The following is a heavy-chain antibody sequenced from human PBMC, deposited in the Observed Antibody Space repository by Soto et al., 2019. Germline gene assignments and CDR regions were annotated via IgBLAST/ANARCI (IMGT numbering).Heavy chain of an antibody. J-gene: IGHJ6*02. D-gene: IGHD4-17*01. CDR2: ISAYNGNT. Sequence: ASVKVSCKASGYTFTSYGISWVRQAPGQGLEWMGWISAYNGNTNYAQKLQGRVTMTTDTSTSTAYMELRSLRSDDTAVYYCARAYGFILSEGMDVWGQGTTVTISS. CDR1: GYTFTSYG. CDR3: ARAYGFILSEGMDV. V-gene: IGHV1-18*01.